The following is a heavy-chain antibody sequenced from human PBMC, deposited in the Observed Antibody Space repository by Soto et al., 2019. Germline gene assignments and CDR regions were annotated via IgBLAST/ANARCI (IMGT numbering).Heavy chain of an antibody. CDR1: GGSFSGYY. J-gene: IGHJ5*02. CDR2: INHSEST. Sequence: SETLSLTCAVYGGSFSGYYWSWIRQPPGKGLEWIGEINHSESTNYNPSLKSRVTISVDTSKNQFSLKLSSVTAADTAVYYCARGRGYSYGYWFDPWGQGTLVTVSS. D-gene: IGHD5-18*01. CDR3: ARGRGYSYGYWFDP. V-gene: IGHV4-34*01.